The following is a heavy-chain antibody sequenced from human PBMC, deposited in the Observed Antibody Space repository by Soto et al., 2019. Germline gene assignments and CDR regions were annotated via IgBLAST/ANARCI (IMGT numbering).Heavy chain of an antibody. CDR2: ISTSSSTI. Sequence: QVQLVESGGGLVKPGGSLRLSCAASGFTFSDYYMTWIRQAPGKGLEWVSYISTSSSTISYADSVKGRFTISRDNAKNSLYLQMNNLRAEDTAVYYCARDHYNDYLPLDYWGQGTLVTVSS. J-gene: IGHJ4*02. V-gene: IGHV3-11*01. CDR3: ARDHYNDYLPLDY. CDR1: GFTFSDYY. D-gene: IGHD4-17*01.